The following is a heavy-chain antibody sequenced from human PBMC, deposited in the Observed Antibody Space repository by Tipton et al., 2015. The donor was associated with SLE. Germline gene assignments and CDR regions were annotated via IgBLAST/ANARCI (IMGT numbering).Heavy chain of an antibody. CDR3: ARFSGGRIDY. J-gene: IGHJ4*02. CDR1: GFTFSGYS. D-gene: IGHD6-25*01. CDR2: ISSGGITT. Sequence: GSLRLSCVVSGFTFSGYSMDWVRQAPGKGLEWVSYISSGGITTHYADSVKGRFTISRDNTKNTLYLQMNSLRAEDTAVYYCARFSGGRIDYWGQGTLVTVSS. V-gene: IGHV3-48*04.